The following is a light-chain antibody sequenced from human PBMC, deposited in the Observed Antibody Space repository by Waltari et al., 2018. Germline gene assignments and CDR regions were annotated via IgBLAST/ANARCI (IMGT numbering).Light chain of an antibody. V-gene: IGLV2-11*01. CDR3: SSYAGSNTFI. Sequence: QAALTQPPSVSGSPGQSVTISCTGTSRDIGGYNYFSWYQQHPGKAPKFMIYDVSKRPSGVSDRFSGSKSGNTASLTISGLQAEDEADYYCSSYAGSNTFIFGAGTRLTVL. J-gene: IGLJ1*01. CDR2: DVS. CDR1: SRDIGGYNY.